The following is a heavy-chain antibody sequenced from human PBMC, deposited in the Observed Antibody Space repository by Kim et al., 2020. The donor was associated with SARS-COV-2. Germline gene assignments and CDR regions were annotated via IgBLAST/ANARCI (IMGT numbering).Heavy chain of an antibody. J-gene: IGHJ4*02. Sequence: FAQGFTGRLVFSLDTSVSTAYLQISSLKAEDTAVYYCARRSGYSSHGVDHWGQGTLVTVSS. V-gene: IGHV7-4-1*02. D-gene: IGHD6-19*01. CDR3: ARRSGYSSHGVDH.